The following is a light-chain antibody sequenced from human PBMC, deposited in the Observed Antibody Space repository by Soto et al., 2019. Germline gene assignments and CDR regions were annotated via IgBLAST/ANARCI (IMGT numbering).Light chain of an antibody. CDR3: QQYGNCPFT. CDR1: QSVDNN. V-gene: IGKV3D-15*01. J-gene: IGKJ4*01. Sequence: EIVMTQSPATLSLSPGERATLSCRASQSVDNNLAWYQQKPGQPPRLLIYGASTRATGIPARFSGSESGTEFTLTISSLLSEDFAVYYCQQYGNCPFTFGRGTKVDIK. CDR2: GAS.